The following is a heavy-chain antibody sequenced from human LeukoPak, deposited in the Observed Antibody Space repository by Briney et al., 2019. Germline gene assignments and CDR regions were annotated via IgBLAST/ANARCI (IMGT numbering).Heavy chain of an antibody. Sequence: PGGSLRLSCAASGFTFSSYEMNWVRQAPGKGLESVSYISSSGSTIYYADSVKGRFTISRDNAKTSLYLQMNSLRAEDTAVYYCARRQQQLVGGAFDIWGQGTMVTVSS. J-gene: IGHJ3*02. CDR2: ISSSGSTI. V-gene: IGHV3-48*03. CDR1: GFTFSSYE. D-gene: IGHD6-13*01. CDR3: ARRQQQLVGGAFDI.